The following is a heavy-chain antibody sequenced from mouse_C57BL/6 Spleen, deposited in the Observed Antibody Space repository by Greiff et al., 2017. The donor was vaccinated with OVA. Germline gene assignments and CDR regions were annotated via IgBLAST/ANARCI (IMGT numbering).Heavy chain of an antibody. D-gene: IGHD1-1*01. CDR1: GFTFSSYA. Sequence: EVMLVESGGGLVKPGGSLKLSCAASGFTFSSYAMSWVRQTPEKRLEWVATISDGGSYTYYPDNVKGRFTISRDNAKNNLYLQMSHLKSEDTAMYYCARAPHYGSSWGGAMDYWGQGTSVTVSS. V-gene: IGHV5-4*03. J-gene: IGHJ4*01. CDR2: ISDGGSYT. CDR3: ARAPHYGSSWGGAMDY.